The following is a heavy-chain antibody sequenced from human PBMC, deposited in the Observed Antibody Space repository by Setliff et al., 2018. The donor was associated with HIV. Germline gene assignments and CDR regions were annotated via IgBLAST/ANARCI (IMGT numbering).Heavy chain of an antibody. CDR3: ARDRPDLYYDSSGDAFDI. D-gene: IGHD3-22*01. J-gene: IGHJ3*02. CDR1: GGSISSYY. V-gene: IGHV4-59*01. CDR2: MYYSGSA. Sequence: SETLSLTCTVSGGSISSYYWGWIRQPPGKGLEWIGYMYYSGSANYNPSLKSRVTMSVDPSKNQFSLKLSSVTAADTAVYYCARDRPDLYYDSSGDAFDIWGQGTMVTVSS.